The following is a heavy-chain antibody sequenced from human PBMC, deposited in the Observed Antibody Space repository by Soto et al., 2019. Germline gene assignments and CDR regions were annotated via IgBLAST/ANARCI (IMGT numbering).Heavy chain of an antibody. J-gene: IGHJ4*02. Sequence: QVQLVESEGGVVQPGRSLRLSCAASGFTFSNYGMHWVRQAPGKGLEWVTVISYDGNVAYYADSVKGRFTSSRDNSKNTQYLKMNSLKTEDTSVYYCAKEGLITNWYFDYWGQGTLVTVCS. D-gene: IGHD1-1*01. CDR3: AKEGLITNWYFDY. CDR2: ISYDGNVA. V-gene: IGHV3-30*18. CDR1: GFTFSNYG.